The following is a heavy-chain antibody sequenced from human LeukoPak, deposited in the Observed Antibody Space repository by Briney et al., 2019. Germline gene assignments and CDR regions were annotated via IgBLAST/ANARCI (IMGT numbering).Heavy chain of an antibody. D-gene: IGHD6-19*01. CDR2: IYISGSGST. CDR1: GNSISSGDNY. CDR3: ARDKRVAVAGTYIYYYYMDV. Sequence: PSQTLSLTCTVSGNSISSGDNYWSWIRQPAGKGLEWIGRIYISGSGSTNYNPSLKSRVTMSVDTSKNQFSLKLSSVTAADTAVYYCARDKRVAVAGTYIYYYYMDVWGNGTTVTISS. V-gene: IGHV4-61*02. J-gene: IGHJ6*03.